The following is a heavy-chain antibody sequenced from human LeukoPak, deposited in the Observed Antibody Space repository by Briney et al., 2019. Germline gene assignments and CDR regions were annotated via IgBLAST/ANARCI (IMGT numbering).Heavy chain of an antibody. CDR3: AKVGVSSGWYGGFHY. CDR1: GFTFSNYA. CDR2: ISGSGGST. V-gene: IGHV3-23*01. J-gene: IGHJ4*02. D-gene: IGHD6-19*01. Sequence: PGGSLRLSCAASGFTFSNYAMSWVRQAPGKGLEWVSAISGSGGSTYYADSVKGRFTISRDNSKNTLYLQMNSLRAEDTAVYYCAKVGVSSGWYGGFHYWGQGTLVTVSS.